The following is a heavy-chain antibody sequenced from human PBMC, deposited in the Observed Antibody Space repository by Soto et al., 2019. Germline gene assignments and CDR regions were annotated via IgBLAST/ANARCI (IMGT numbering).Heavy chain of an antibody. J-gene: IGHJ4*01. D-gene: IGHD5-18*01. CDR2: ISYDGGDK. CDR3: AKAHSESRTHFDY. CDR1: GFTFNTYG. V-gene: IGHV3-30*18. Sequence: PRRSLGLSCAAYGFTFNTYGMHWVRQAPGKGLEWVAVISYDGGDKYYADSVKGRFTISRDNSKNTLYLQMNSLRPEDTAVFFFAKAHSESRTHFDYWGQGTLVTGS.